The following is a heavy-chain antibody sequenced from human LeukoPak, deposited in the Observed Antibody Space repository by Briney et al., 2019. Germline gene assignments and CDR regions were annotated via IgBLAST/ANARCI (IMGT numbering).Heavy chain of an antibody. J-gene: IGHJ4*02. V-gene: IGHV1-69*13. CDR2: IIPIFGTA. Sequence: SVKVSCKASGGTFSNYAFSWVRHAPGQGLEWMGGIIPIFGTANYAQKFQGRVTITADESTSTAYMELSSLRSEDTAVYYCARGEVPPHYFDYWGQGTLVTVSS. CDR1: GGTFSNYA. CDR3: ARGEVPPHYFDY.